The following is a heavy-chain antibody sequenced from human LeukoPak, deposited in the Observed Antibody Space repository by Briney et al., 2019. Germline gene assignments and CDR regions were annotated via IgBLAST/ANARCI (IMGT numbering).Heavy chain of an antibody. CDR2: INWNGGST. CDR3: ARDLRELVSAWFDP. V-gene: IGHV3-20*04. J-gene: IGHJ5*02. D-gene: IGHD1-26*01. CDR1: GFTFDDYG. Sequence: PGGSLRPSCAASGFTFDDYGMSWVRQAPGKGLECVSGINWNGGSTGYADSVKGRFTISRDNAKNSLYLQMNSLRAEDTALYYCARDLRELVSAWFDPWGQGTLVTVSS.